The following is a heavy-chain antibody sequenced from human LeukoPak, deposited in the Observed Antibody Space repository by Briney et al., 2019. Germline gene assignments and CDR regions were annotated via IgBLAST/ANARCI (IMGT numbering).Heavy chain of an antibody. CDR3: ARERPRGSYRNYYYYYMDV. CDR2: IYYSGST. J-gene: IGHJ6*03. D-gene: IGHD2-2*02. CDR1: GGSISSYY. Sequence: KPSETLSLTCTVSGGSISSYYWSWIRQPPGKGLEWIGYIYYSGSTNYNPSLKSRVTISVGTSKNQFSLKLSSVTAADTAVYYCARERPRGSYRNYYYYYMDVWGKGTTVTVSS. V-gene: IGHV4-59*01.